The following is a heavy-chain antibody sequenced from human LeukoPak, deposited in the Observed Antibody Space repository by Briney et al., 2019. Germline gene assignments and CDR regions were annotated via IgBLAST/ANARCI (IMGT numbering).Heavy chain of an antibody. CDR3: ARHGGYSYGYYFDY. J-gene: IGHJ4*02. V-gene: IGHV3-66*04. CDR1: GFTVSSNS. Sequence: GGSLRLSCTVSGFTVSSNSMSWVRQAPGKGLEWVSFIYSDNTHYSDSVKGRFTISRDNSKNTLYLQMNSLRAEDTAVYYCARHGGYSYGYYFDYWGQGTLVTVSS. D-gene: IGHD5-18*01. CDR2: IYSDNT.